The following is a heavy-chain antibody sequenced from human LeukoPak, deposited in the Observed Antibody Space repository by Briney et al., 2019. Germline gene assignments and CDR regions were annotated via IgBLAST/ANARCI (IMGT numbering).Heavy chain of an antibody. J-gene: IGHJ4*02. Sequence: GGSLRLSCAASGFTLSSYGMHWVRQAPGKGLEWVAVIWYDGSNKYYADSVKGRFTISRDNSENTLYLQMNSLRAEDTAVYYCASTSGWYEPIDHWGQGTLVTVSS. CDR1: GFTLSSYG. CDR3: ASTSGWYEPIDH. D-gene: IGHD6-19*01. V-gene: IGHV3-33*01. CDR2: IWYDGSNK.